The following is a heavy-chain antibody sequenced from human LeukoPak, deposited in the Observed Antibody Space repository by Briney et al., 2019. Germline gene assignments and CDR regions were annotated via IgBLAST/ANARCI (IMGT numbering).Heavy chain of an antibody. CDR1: GGSFSGYY. Sequence: KTSETLSLTCAVYGGSFSGYYWSWIRQPPGKGLEWIGEINHSGSTNYNPPLKSRVTISVDTSKNQFSLKLSSVTAADTAVYYCASRDYDILTGYALDYWGQGTLVTVSS. CDR2: INHSGST. D-gene: IGHD3-9*01. CDR3: ASRDYDILTGYALDY. J-gene: IGHJ4*02. V-gene: IGHV4-34*01.